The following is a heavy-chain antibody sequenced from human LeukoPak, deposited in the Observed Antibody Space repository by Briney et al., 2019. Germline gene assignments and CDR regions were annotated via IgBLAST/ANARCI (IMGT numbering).Heavy chain of an antibody. V-gene: IGHV4-59*01. Sequence: SETLSLTCTVSGGSISSYYWGWIRLPPGKGLEWIGYISYSGSTTYIPSLKSRVTILVDTCKNQFSLKLSSVTAADTAVYYCVRITQGTIDYWGRGTLVTVSS. D-gene: IGHD3-10*01. CDR1: GGSISSYY. CDR3: VRITQGTIDY. CDR2: ISYSGST. J-gene: IGHJ4*02.